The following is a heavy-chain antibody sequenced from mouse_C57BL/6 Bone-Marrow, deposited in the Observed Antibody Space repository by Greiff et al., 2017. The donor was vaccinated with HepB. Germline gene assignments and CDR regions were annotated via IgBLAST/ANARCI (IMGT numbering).Heavy chain of an antibody. J-gene: IGHJ2*01. CDR2: ISDGGSYT. D-gene: IGHD4-1*01. CDR1: GFTFSSYA. Sequence: DVQLVESGGGLVKPGGSLKLSCAASGFTFSSYAMSWVRQTPEKRLEWVATISDGGSYTYYPDNVKGRFTISRDNAKNNLYLQMSHLKSEDTAMYYCARDQAGTGYWGQGTTLTVSS. V-gene: IGHV5-4*01. CDR3: ARDQAGTGY.